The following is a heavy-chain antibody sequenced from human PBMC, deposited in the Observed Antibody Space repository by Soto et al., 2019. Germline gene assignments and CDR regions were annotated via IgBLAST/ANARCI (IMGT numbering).Heavy chain of an antibody. V-gene: IGHV1-46*01. J-gene: IGHJ4*02. CDR2: INPSGGST. CDR1: GYTFTSYY. D-gene: IGHD2-21*01. CDR3: ERMVVNTAPFDY. Sequence: ASVKVSCKASGYTFTSYYMHWVRQAPGQGLEWMGIINPSGGSTSYAQKFQGRVTMTRDTSTSTVYMELSSLRSEDTAVYYCERMVVNTAPFDYWGQGTLVTVSS.